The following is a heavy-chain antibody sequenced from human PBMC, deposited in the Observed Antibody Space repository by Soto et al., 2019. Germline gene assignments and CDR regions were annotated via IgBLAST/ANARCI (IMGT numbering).Heavy chain of an antibody. CDR3: ARDKDRQQLGGNYYYIMDV. CDR1: GGTFSSSA. J-gene: IGHJ6*02. Sequence: QVQLVQSGAEVRKPGSSVKLSCKASGGTFSSSAFSWVRQAPGQGLEWMGGIMPIFLTPDYAQKFQGRVTITADESTSTAYMELSSLRSEDTAIYFCARDKDRQQLGGNYYYIMDVWGQGTTVTVSS. D-gene: IGHD3-3*02. CDR2: IMPIFLTP. V-gene: IGHV1-69*12.